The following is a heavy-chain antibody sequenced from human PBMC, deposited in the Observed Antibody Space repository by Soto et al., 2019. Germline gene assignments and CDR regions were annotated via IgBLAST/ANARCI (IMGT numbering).Heavy chain of an antibody. Sequence: KPSETLSLTCSVSGGSITSGGHYWSWVRQLPGKGLEWIGYIYDNGGTDSTPSLKSRVTISRDASKNQFSLRLSSVTAADTAIYYCARDLVDWGQGSLVTVSS. CDR2: IYDNGGT. V-gene: IGHV4-31*03. J-gene: IGHJ4*02. CDR3: ARDLVD. CDR1: GGSITSGGHY.